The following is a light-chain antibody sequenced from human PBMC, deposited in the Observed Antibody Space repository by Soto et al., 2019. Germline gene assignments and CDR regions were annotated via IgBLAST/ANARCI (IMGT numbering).Light chain of an antibody. CDR1: QGISSY. Sequence: DIQLTQSPSFLSAAVGDRVTITCRASQGISSYFAWYQQKPGKAPKLLIYDVSTLQSGVPSRFSGSASGTEFTFTISSLQPEDFATYYCQQLNSYRLTFGGGTKVEIK. J-gene: IGKJ4*01. CDR2: DVS. CDR3: QQLNSYRLT. V-gene: IGKV1-9*01.